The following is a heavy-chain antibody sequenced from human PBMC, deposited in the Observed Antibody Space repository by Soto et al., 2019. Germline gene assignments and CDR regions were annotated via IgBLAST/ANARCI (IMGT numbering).Heavy chain of an antibody. CDR1: GGSIYRSGYY. J-gene: IGHJ6*02. Sequence: SETLSLTCTVSGGSIYRSGYYWGWIRQPPGRGLEWIGNIDYNGVTYSNPSLKSRVTISRDTSKDQFSLKLTSVTAADTALYYCARAKVVVTTFYYYYDLDVWGQGTTVTVSS. D-gene: IGHD2-21*02. CDR3: ARAKVVVTTFYYYYDLDV. CDR2: IDYNGVT. V-gene: IGHV4-39*01.